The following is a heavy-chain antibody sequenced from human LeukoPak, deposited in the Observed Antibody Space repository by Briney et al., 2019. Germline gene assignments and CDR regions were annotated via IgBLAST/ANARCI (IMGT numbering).Heavy chain of an antibody. CDR3: ASLTKGDYDFWSGPHSWDV. Sequence: SETLSLTCTVSGGSISSSRYYWGWIRQPPGKGQEWIGSIYYSGSTYYNPSLKSRVTISVDTSKNQFSLKLSSVTAADTAVYYCASLTKGDYDFWSGPHSWDVWGKGTTVTVSS. J-gene: IGHJ6*04. D-gene: IGHD3-3*01. V-gene: IGHV4-39*01. CDR2: IYYSGST. CDR1: GGSISSSRYY.